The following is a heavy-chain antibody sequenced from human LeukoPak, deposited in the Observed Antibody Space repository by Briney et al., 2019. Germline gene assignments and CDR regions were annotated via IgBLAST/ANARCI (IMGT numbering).Heavy chain of an antibody. J-gene: IGHJ5*02. CDR1: GFTFSTSW. V-gene: IGHV4-59*08. Sequence: ESLRLSCAASGFTFSTSWMSWIRQPPGKGLEWIGYIYYSGSTNYNPSLKSRVTISVDTSKNQFSLKLSSVTAADMAVYYCARHVGWFDPWGQGTLVTVSS. CDR2: IYYSGST. CDR3: ARHVGWFDP. D-gene: IGHD1-26*01.